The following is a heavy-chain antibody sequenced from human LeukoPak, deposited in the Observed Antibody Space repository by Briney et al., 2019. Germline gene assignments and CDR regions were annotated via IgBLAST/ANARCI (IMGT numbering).Heavy chain of an antibody. D-gene: IGHD3-10*01. V-gene: IGHV3-13*01. J-gene: IGHJ6*02. CDR2: IGTAGDT. CDR3: ARVLGSYGMDV. CDR1: GFTFSSYD. Sequence: PEGSLRLSCAASGFTFSSYDMHWVRQATGKGLEWASVIGTAGDTYYAGSVKGRFTISRENAKNSLYLQMNSLRAGDTAVYYCARVLGSYGMDVWGQGTTVTVSS.